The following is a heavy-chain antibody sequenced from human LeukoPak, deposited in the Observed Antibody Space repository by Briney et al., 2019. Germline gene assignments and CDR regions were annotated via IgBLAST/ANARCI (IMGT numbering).Heavy chain of an antibody. Sequence: SETLSLTCAVSGGSISSNNWWGWVRQPPGKGLEWIGEIYHSGSPNYNPSLKSRVTISVDKSRNHFSLNLSSVTAVDTAVYYCARVNINNWHSCDYWGQGTPVTVSS. CDR3: ARVNINNWHSCDY. CDR1: GGSISSNNW. D-gene: IGHD1-1*01. CDR2: IYHSGSP. V-gene: IGHV4-4*02. J-gene: IGHJ4*02.